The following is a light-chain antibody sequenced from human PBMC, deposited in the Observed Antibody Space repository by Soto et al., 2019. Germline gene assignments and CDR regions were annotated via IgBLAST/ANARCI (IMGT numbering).Light chain of an antibody. J-gene: IGLJ3*02. CDR1: SGHSSYI. CDR3: ETWDSNTHTV. Sequence: QAVVTQSSSASASLGSSVKLTCTLSSGHSSYIIAWHQQQPGKAPRYLMKLEGSGSYNKGSGVPDRFSGSSSGADRYLTISTLQFEDEADYYCETWDSNTHTVFGGGTKLPVL. V-gene: IGLV4-60*02. CDR2: LEGSGSY.